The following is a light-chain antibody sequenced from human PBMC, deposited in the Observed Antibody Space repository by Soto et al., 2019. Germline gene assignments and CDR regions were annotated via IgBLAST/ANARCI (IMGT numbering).Light chain of an antibody. V-gene: IGKV3-15*01. CDR1: QSISSN. J-gene: IGKJ2*01. Sequence: MTQSPSTLSASVGDRVTITCRASQSISSNLAWYQQKPGQAPRLLIYGASTRATGIPARFSGSGSGTEFTLTISSLQSEDFAVYYCQQYNNWPPMYTFGQGTKLEIK. CDR3: QQYNNWPPMYT. CDR2: GAS.